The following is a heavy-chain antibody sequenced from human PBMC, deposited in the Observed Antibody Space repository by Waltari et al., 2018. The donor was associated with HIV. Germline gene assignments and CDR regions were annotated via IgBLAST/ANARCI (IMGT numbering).Heavy chain of an antibody. Sequence: QVQLQESGPGLVKPSQTLSLTCTVSGGSISSGGYYWSWIRQHPGKGLEWIGYIYYSGSTYYNPSLTSRVTISVDTSKNQFSLKLSSVTAADTAVYYCASGGTIFGVVAYGMDVWGQGTTVTVSS. J-gene: IGHJ6*02. CDR2: IYYSGST. CDR1: GGSISSGGYY. D-gene: IGHD3-3*01. CDR3: ASGGTIFGVVAYGMDV. V-gene: IGHV4-31*03.